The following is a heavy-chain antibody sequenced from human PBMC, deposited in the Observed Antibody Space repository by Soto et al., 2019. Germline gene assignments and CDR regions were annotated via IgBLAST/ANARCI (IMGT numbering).Heavy chain of an antibody. J-gene: IGHJ4*02. CDR3: ARVAVVTAPIFDY. CDR1: GGSISSYY. V-gene: IGHV4-59*01. CDR2: ISYSGST. D-gene: IGHD2-21*02. Sequence: QVQLQESGPGLVKPSETLSLTCTVSGGSISSYYWSWIRQPPGKGLEWIGYISYSGSTNYNPSLKRRVTISVDTSKKQFSLNLTSVTAADTAVYYCARVAVVTAPIFDYWGQGTLVTVSS.